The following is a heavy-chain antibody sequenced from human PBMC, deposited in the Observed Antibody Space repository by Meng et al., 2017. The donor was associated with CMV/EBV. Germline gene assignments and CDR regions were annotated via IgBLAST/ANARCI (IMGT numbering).Heavy chain of an antibody. Sequence: QWQVQQWGAGLFMPSETLSLTCAVYGGSFSGYYWSWIRQPPGKGLEWIGEINHSGSTNYNPSLKSRVTISVDTSKNQFSLKLSSATAADTAVYYCARVWDSGWDYWGQGTLVTVSS. CDR2: INHSGST. J-gene: IGHJ4*02. CDR1: GGSFSGYY. V-gene: IGHV4-34*01. D-gene: IGHD3-22*01. CDR3: ARVWDSGWDY.